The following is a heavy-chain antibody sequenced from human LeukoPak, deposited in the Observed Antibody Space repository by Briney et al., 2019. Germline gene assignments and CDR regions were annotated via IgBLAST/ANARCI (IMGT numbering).Heavy chain of an antibody. Sequence: PGGSLRLSCAASGFTFSSYAMSWVRQAPGKGLEWVSAISGSGGSAYYADSVKGRFTISRDNSKNTLYLQMNSLRAEDTAVYYCATMGVRYCSSTSCGYWGQGTLVTVSS. D-gene: IGHD2-2*01. CDR3: ATMGVRYCSSTSCGY. CDR2: ISGSGGSA. V-gene: IGHV3-23*01. J-gene: IGHJ4*02. CDR1: GFTFSSYA.